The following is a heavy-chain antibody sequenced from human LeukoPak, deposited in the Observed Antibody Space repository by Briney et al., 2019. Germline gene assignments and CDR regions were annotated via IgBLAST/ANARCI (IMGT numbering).Heavy chain of an antibody. CDR1: GGSFSGYY. CDR3: ATARTVLRYFEP. D-gene: IGHD3-9*01. J-gene: IGHJ5*02. Sequence: SETLSLTCAVYGGSFSGYYWGWIRQRPGKGLEWIGSIYYSGSTYYNPSLKSRVTISVDTSKNQFSLKLSSVTAADTAVYYCATARTVLRYFEPWGQGTLVTVSS. CDR2: IYYSGST. V-gene: IGHV4-34*01.